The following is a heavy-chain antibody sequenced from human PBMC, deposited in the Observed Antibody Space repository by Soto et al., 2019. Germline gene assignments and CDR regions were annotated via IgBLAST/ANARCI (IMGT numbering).Heavy chain of an antibody. J-gene: IGHJ6*02. V-gene: IGHV1-46*01. D-gene: IGHD4-17*01. CDR3: AADYGDPKGYYYYGMDV. CDR1: GYTFTSYY. Sequence: VASVKVSCKASGYTFTSYYMHWVRQAPGQGLEWMGIINPSGGSTSYAQKFQGRVTMTRDTSTSTVYMELSSLRSEDTAVYYCAADYGDPKGYYYYGMDVWGQGTTVTVSS. CDR2: INPSGGST.